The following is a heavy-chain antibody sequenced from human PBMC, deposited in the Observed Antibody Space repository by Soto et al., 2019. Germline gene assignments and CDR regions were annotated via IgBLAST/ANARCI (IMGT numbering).Heavy chain of an antibody. J-gene: IGHJ5*02. CDR2: ISAYNGNT. CDR1: GYTFTSYG. V-gene: IGHV1-18*01. CDR3: ASSGWYRFPFDP. D-gene: IGHD6-19*01. Sequence: ASVKVSCKASGYTFTSYGISWVRQAPGQGLEWIGWISAYNGNTNYAQKLQGRVTMTTDTSTSTAYMELRSLRSDDTAVHYWASSGWYRFPFDPWGQGTLVNVSS.